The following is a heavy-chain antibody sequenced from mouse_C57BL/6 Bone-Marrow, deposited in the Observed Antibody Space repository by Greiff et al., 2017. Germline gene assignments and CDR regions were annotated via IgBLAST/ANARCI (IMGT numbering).Heavy chain of an antibody. J-gene: IGHJ1*03. D-gene: IGHD1-1*01. CDR3: ARLTTPVLDV. CDR1: GFTFSSYA. CDR2: ISDGGSYT. V-gene: IGHV5-4*03. Sequence: DVKLVEPGGGLVKPGGSLKLSCAASGFTFSSYAMSWVRQTPEKRLEWVATISDGGSYTYYPDNVKGRFTISRDNAKNNLYLQMGHLKSEDTAMYYCARLTTPVLDVWGTGTTVTVSS.